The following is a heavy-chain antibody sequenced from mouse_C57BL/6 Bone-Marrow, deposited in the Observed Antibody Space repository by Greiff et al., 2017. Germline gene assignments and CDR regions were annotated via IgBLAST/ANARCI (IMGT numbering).Heavy chain of an antibody. Sequence: EVKLEESGPGLVKPSQSLSLTCSVTGYSITSGYYWNWIRQFPGNKLEWMGYISYDGSNNYNPSLKNRISITRDTSKNQFFLKLNSVTTEDTATYYCAREGLYYAMDYWGQGTSVTVSS. V-gene: IGHV3-6*01. CDR3: AREGLYYAMDY. CDR2: ISYDGSN. D-gene: IGHD3-1*01. CDR1: GYSITSGYY. J-gene: IGHJ4*01.